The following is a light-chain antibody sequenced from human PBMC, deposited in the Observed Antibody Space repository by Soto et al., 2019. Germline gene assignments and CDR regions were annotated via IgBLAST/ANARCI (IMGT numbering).Light chain of an antibody. V-gene: IGKV3-11*01. CDR3: QHRIKWPDN. J-gene: IGKJ2*01. Sequence: EIVLTQSPATLSLSPGERATLSCRASQSVSNYLAWYQQKPGQAPRLLIYDTSNRATGIPTRFSGSGSGTDFTLTISSLEPEDCGIYYCQHRIKWPDNFGQGTKLEIK. CDR2: DTS. CDR1: QSVSNY.